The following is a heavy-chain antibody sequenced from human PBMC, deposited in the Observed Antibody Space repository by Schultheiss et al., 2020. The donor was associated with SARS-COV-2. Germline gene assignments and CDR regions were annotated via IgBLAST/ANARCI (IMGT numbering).Heavy chain of an antibody. CDR1: GGSISSYY. CDR2: IYHSGST. J-gene: IGHJ4*02. D-gene: IGHD2-21*01. CDR3: ARLFAGSLALEY. Sequence: SETLSLTCTVSGGSISSYYWGWIRQPPGKGLEWIGSIYHSGSTYYNPSLKSRVTISADTSKNQFSLKVTSVTAADTAVYFCARLFAGSLALEYWGQGTLVTVSS. V-gene: IGHV4-38-2*02.